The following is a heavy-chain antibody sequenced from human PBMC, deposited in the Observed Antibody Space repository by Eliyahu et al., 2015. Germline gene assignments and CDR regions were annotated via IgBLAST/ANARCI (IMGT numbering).Heavy chain of an antibody. Sequence: QVQLVESGGGVVQPGRSLRLSXAASGFTXSSYGMXWVRPAPGKGLEWVAVIWYDGSNKYYADSVKGRFTISRDNSKNTLYLQMNSLRAEDTAVYYCARDSDYGDYLGAFDIWGQGTMVTVSS. CDR3: ARDSDYGDYLGAFDI. D-gene: IGHD4-17*01. V-gene: IGHV3-33*01. J-gene: IGHJ3*02. CDR2: IWYDGSNK. CDR1: GFTXSSYG.